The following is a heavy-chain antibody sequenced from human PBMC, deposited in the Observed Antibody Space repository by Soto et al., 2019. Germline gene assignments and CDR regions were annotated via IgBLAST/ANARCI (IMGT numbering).Heavy chain of an antibody. CDR3: ARDSFYYFDY. CDR1: GYTFTSYA. J-gene: IGHJ4*02. V-gene: IGHV1-18*01. Sequence: GPGVRKPGASVKVSCKASGYTFTSYAFTWVRQAPGQGLEWMGWISASNGNTNYAQNLQGRVTLITDTSTSTAYMELRSLRSDDTAVYYCARDSFYYFDYWGQGTLVTVSS. CDR2: ISASNGNT.